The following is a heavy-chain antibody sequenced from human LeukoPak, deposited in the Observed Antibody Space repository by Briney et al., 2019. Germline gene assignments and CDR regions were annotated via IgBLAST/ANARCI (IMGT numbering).Heavy chain of an antibody. CDR3: AKREAVTVTADWDYLDF. CDR1: GFTFSSYG. D-gene: IGHD6-19*01. Sequence: GRSLRLSCAASGFTFSSYGMHWVRQAPGKGLEWVAVTAYDGIRQFYADSVKSRFIISRDNSNNTMYLEMNNLRPEDTAVYYCAKREAVTVTADWDYLDFWGQGTLVTVSS. CDR2: TAYDGIRQ. J-gene: IGHJ4*02. V-gene: IGHV3-30*18.